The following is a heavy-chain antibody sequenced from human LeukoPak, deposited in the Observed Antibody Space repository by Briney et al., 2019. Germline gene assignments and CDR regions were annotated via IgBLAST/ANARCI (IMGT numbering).Heavy chain of an antibody. D-gene: IGHD6-13*01. V-gene: IGHV1-8*01. Sequence: ASVKISCKASGYTFTSYDINWVRQAPGQGLEWMGWMNPNSGNTGYAQKFQGRVTMTRITSISTAYMELSSLRSEGTAVYYCAGDCSPYSSSWYWFDPWGQGTLVTVSS. CDR1: GYTFTSYD. J-gene: IGHJ5*02. CDR3: AGDCSPYSSSWYWFDP. CDR2: MNPNSGNT.